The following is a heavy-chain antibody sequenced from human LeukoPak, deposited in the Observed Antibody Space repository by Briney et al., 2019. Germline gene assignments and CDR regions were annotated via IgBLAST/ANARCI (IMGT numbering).Heavy chain of an antibody. V-gene: IGHV3-74*01. Sequence: GGSLRLSCAASGFTFSRHWMHWVRQAPGKGLVWVSRINSDGSSTSYADSVKGRFTISRDNSKNTLYLQMNSLRAEDTAIYYCAKEYSTSWWFHYWGQGTLVTVSS. J-gene: IGHJ4*02. CDR3: AKEYSTSWWFHY. CDR2: INSDGSST. D-gene: IGHD6-13*01. CDR1: GFTFSRHW.